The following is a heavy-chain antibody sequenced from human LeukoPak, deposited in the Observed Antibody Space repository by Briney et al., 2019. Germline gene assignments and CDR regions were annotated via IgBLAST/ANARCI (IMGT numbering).Heavy chain of an antibody. D-gene: IGHD3-10*01. CDR3: ARVPLWFGELLQNWFDP. CDR2: INPNSGGT. CDR1: GYTFTGYY. Sequence: ASVKVSCKASGYTFTGYYMHWVRQAPGQGLEWMGRINPNSGGTNYAQKSQGRVTMTRDTSISTAYMELSRLRSDDTAVYYCARVPLWFGELLQNWFDPWGQGTLVTVSS. J-gene: IGHJ5*02. V-gene: IGHV1-2*06.